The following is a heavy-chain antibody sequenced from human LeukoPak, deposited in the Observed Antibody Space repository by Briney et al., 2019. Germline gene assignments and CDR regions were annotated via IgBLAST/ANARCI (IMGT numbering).Heavy chain of an antibody. D-gene: IGHD3-22*01. J-gene: IGHJ4*02. CDR3: ARHSFRGYDSSGYYPFADY. CDR1: GYSFTSYW. CDR2: IYPGDSDT. Sequence: GESLKISCKGSGYSFTSYWIGWVRQMPGKGLEWMGIIYPGDSDTRYSPSFQGQVTISADKSISTAYLQWSSLKASDTAMYYCARHSFRGYDSSGYYPFADYWGQGTLVTVSS. V-gene: IGHV5-51*01.